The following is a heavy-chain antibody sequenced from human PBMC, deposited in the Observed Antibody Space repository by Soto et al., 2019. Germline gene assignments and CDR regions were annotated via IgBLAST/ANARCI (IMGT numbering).Heavy chain of an antibody. CDR2: ISSSSYTI. V-gene: IGHV3-48*02. CDR3: AREISLSAGSYFDY. D-gene: IGHD3-10*01. J-gene: IGHJ4*02. CDR1: GFTFNTYN. Sequence: GESLKISCTASGFTFNTYNMNWVRQAPGKGLEWVSYISSSSYTIKYADSVEGRFTVSRDNGKKSLYLQMNSLRDEDTAVYFCAREISLSAGSYFDYWGQGTLVTVSS.